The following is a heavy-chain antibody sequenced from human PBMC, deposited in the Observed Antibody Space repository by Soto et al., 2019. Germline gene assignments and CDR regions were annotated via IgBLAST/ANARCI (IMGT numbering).Heavy chain of an antibody. CDR2: ISAGGGST. V-gene: IGHV3-23*01. CDR1: GFTFSNYA. D-gene: IGHD6-6*01. Sequence: GGSLRLSCAGSGFTFSNYAMSWVRQAPGKGLEWVSGISAGGGSTNYADSVKGRFTISRDNSKNTLYLQMNSLRADDTAVYYCAKIGSSSSVSLPLVLLDYWGQGALVTVSS. CDR3: AKIGSSSSVSLPLVLLDY. J-gene: IGHJ4*02.